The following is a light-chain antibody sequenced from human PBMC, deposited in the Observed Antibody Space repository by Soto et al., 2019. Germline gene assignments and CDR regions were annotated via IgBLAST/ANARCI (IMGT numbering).Light chain of an antibody. CDR1: SSDVGGYNY. Sequence: QSALTQPASVSGSPGQSITISCTGTSSDVGGYNYVSWYQQHPGKAPKLMIYEVSFRPSGVSNRFSGSKSGNTASLTISGLQAEDEADYFCSSYGSTSPRYVFGTGPKVTVL. CDR2: EVS. CDR3: SSYGSTSPRYV. V-gene: IGLV2-14*01. J-gene: IGLJ1*01.